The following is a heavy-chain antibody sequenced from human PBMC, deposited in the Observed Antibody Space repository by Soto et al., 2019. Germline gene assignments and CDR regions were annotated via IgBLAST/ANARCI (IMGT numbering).Heavy chain of an antibody. D-gene: IGHD3-10*01. J-gene: IGHJ5*02. Sequence: SETLSLTCTVSGGSISSYYWSWIRQPAGKGLEWIGRIYTSGSTNYNPSLKSRVTMSVDTSKNQFSLKLSSVTAAGTAVYYCARDMGITMVRGVTVSFDPWGQGTLVTVSS. V-gene: IGHV4-4*07. CDR1: GGSISSYY. CDR3: ARDMGITMVRGVTVSFDP. CDR2: IYTSGST.